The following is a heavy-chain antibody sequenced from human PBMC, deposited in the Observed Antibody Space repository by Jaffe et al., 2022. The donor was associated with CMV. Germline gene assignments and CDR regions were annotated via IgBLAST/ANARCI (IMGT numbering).Heavy chain of an antibody. CDR3: ARVRGYCSGGSCYSAFDI. CDR1: GFTFSSYW. Sequence: EVQLVESGGGLVQPGGSLRLSCAASGFTFSSYWMHWVRQAPGKGLVWVSRINSDGSSTSYADSVKGRFTISRDNAKNTLYLQMNSLRAEDTAVYYCARVRGYCSGGSCYSAFDIWGQGTMVTVSS. D-gene: IGHD2-15*01. V-gene: IGHV3-74*01. J-gene: IGHJ3*02. CDR2: INSDGSST.